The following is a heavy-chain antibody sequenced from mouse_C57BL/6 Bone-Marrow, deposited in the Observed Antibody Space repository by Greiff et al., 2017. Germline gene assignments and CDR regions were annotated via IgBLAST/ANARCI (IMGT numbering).Heavy chain of an antibody. V-gene: IGHV1-72*01. J-gene: IGHJ3*01. CDR3: ARDYPAWFAY. CDR1: GYTFTSYW. Sequence: QVQLQQPGAELVKPGASVKLSCKASGYTFTSYWLHWVKQRPGRGLEWIGRIDPNSGGTKYNEKLKSKATLTVDKPSSTAYMQRSSRPSADSAVYYCARDYPAWFAYWGQGTLVTVSA. CDR2: IDPNSGGT. D-gene: IGHD5-5*01.